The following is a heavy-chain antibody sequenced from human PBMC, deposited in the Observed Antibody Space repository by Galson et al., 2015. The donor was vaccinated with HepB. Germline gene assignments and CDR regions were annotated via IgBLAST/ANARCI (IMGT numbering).Heavy chain of an antibody. Sequence: SLRLSCAASGIGFSSHGMHWVRQAPGKGLEWVSVIWYDGSKKYYTQSVEGRFTISRDNSKNTLYLQMNSLRAEDTAVYYCARYYGDDAALDIWGHGTMVTVSS. D-gene: IGHD4-17*01. CDR2: IWYDGSKK. V-gene: IGHV3-33*01. CDR3: ARYYGDDAALDI. CDR1: GIGFSSHG. J-gene: IGHJ3*02.